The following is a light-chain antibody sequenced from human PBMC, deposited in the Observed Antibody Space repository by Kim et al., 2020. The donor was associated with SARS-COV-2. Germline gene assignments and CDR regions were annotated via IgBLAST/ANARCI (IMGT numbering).Light chain of an antibody. V-gene: IGKV1-17*01. Sequence: AYVGDRVTRTCRASQDIRNDLGWYQQNPGRAPKRLIYGAASLQSGVPSRFSGSGSGTEFTLTFSSLQPEDFATYFCLQHNTYPITFGQGTRLEIK. J-gene: IGKJ5*01. CDR1: QDIRND. CDR3: LQHNTYPIT. CDR2: GAA.